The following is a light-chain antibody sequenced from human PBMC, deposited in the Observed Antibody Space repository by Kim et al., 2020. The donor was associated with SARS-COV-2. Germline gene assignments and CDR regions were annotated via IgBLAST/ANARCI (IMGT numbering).Light chain of an antibody. Sequence: GRRVNSSCSGRRSNIGKNTVNGFRQVPGMAPKHLISAYDQRPSGIPDRFSGSKSGTSASLAISGLQSEDEADYYCAAWDDSLSSPVFGGGTQLTVL. CDR2: AYD. V-gene: IGLV1-44*01. J-gene: IGLJ3*02. CDR3: AAWDDSLSSPV. CDR1: RSNIGKNT.